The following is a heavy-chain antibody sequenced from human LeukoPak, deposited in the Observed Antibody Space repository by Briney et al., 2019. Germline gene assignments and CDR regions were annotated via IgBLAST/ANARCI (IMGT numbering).Heavy chain of an antibody. J-gene: IGHJ4*02. Sequence: GESLKISCKGSGYSFTSYRISWVRQMPGKGLGWMGSFYPGDSDTRYSPSFRGLVTISADKSISTAYLQWNTLQASDTAMYYCVRSRGYCTDGSCYDFDYWGQGTLVTVSS. CDR3: VRSRGYCTDGSCYDFDY. D-gene: IGHD2-15*01. V-gene: IGHV5-51*01. CDR2: FYPGDSDT. CDR1: GYSFTSYR.